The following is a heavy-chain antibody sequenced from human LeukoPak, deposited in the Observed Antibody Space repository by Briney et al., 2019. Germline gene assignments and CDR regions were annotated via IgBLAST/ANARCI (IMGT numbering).Heavy chain of an antibody. CDR1: GFTFSSYA. CDR3: AWGHQLTFDY. D-gene: IGHD2-2*01. V-gene: IGHV3-30*04. J-gene: IGHJ4*02. CDR2: ISYDGSNK. Sequence: GGSLRLSCAASGFTFSSYAMHWVRQAPGKGLEWVAVISYDGSNKYYADFVKGRFTISRDNSKNTLYLQMNSLRAEDTAVYYCAWGHQLTFDYWGQGTLVTVSS.